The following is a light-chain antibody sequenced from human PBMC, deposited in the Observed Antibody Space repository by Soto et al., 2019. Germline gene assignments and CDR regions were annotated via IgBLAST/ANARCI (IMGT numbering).Light chain of an antibody. J-gene: IGKJ1*01. CDR1: QDLGTN. CDR2: HSS. V-gene: IGKV3-15*01. CDR3: QQYNTWHRT. Sequence: TVMTQSPATLSVSPGERATLSCRASQDLGTNLAWYQQRPGQAPRLLIYHSSTRATGIQTRLSGSWSWTDFTLTISGLQSEDFGVYYCQQYNTWHRTLGQGTKVDIK.